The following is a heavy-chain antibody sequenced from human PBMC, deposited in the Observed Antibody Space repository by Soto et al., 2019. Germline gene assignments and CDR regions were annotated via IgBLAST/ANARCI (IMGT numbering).Heavy chain of an antibody. CDR1: GGSVSSDSYY. Sequence: QVQLQESGPRLVQPSETLSLTCSVSGGSVSSDSYYWSWIRQPPGAGLEWIGYIYFSGTTNYNPSLESRVTILVDSSKNQFSLKLSSVTAADTAVYYCARSPDSGDYVDYWGQGTPVAVSS. V-gene: IGHV4-61*01. D-gene: IGHD4-17*01. CDR3: ARSPDSGDYVDY. J-gene: IGHJ4*02. CDR2: IYFSGTT.